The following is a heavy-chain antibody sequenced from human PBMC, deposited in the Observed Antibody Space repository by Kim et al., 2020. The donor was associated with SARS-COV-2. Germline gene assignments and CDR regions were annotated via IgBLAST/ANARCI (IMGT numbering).Heavy chain of an antibody. V-gene: IGHV1-18*01. CDR2: ISAYNGNT. Sequence: ASVKVSCKASGYTFTSYGISWVRQAPGQGLEWMGWISAYNGNTNYAQKLQGRVTMTTDTSTSTAYMELRSLRSDDTAVYYCARGPYSSSSGGMDFDYWGQGTLVTVSS. CDR3: ARGPYSSSSGGMDFDY. D-gene: IGHD6-6*01. J-gene: IGHJ4*02. CDR1: GYTFTSYG.